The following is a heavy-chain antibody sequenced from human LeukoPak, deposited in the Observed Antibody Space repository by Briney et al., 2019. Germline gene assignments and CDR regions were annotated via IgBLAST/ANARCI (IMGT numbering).Heavy chain of an antibody. D-gene: IGHD4-17*01. J-gene: IGHJ4*02. CDR2: ITSSSSTI. V-gene: IGHV3-48*01. CDR3: ARVGDYGDYGIDY. Sequence: GGFLRLSCAASGFTFSSYSMNWVRQAPGKGLEWVSYITSSSSTIYYADSVKGRFTISRDNAKNSLYLQMNSLRAEDTAVYYCARVGDYGDYGIDYWGQGTLVTVSS. CDR1: GFTFSSYS.